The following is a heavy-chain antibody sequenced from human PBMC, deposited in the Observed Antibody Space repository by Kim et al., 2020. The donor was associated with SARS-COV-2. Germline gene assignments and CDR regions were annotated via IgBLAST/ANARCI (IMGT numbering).Heavy chain of an antibody. V-gene: IGHV3-33*01. J-gene: IGHJ4*02. CDR2: IWYDGSNK. Sequence: GGSLRLSCAASGFTFSSYGMHWVRQAPGKGLEWVAVIWYDGSNKYYADSVKGRFTISRDNSKNTLYLQMNSLRAEDTAVYYCARDGFTGTPWSMGFDYWGQGTLVTVSS. CDR1: GFTFSSYG. D-gene: IGHD2-8*01. CDR3: ARDGFTGTPWSMGFDY.